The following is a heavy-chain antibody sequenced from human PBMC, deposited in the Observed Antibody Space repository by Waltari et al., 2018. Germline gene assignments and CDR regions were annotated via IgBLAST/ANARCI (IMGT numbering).Heavy chain of an antibody. V-gene: IGHV1-8*01. Sequence: QVQLVQSGAEVKKPGASVKVSCKASGYTFTSYDINWVRQATGQGLEWMGGMNPKSGNTGYAQKFQGRVTMTRNTSISTAYMELSSLRSEDTAVYYCAVITWTQENFDYWGQGTLVTVSS. CDR2: MNPKSGNT. CDR3: AVITWTQENFDY. J-gene: IGHJ4*02. CDR1: GYTFTSYD. D-gene: IGHD3-22*01.